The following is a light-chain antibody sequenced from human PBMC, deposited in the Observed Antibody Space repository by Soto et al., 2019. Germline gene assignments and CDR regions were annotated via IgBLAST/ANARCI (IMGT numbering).Light chain of an antibody. J-gene: IGKJ4*01. CDR3: QQRNNWPLLWT. V-gene: IGKV3-11*01. Sequence: DIVLTQSPATLSLSPGERATLSCRASQSVSSSLAWYQQRPGQTPRLLIYDASNRATGIPARFSGSGSGTDFTLTISSLEPEDFAVYYCQQRNNWPLLWTFGGGNKVEIK. CDR2: DAS. CDR1: QSVSSS.